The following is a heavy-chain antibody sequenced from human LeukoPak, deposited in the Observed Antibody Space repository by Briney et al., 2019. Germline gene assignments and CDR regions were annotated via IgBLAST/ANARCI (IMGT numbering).Heavy chain of an antibody. CDR1: GGSLSSYY. J-gene: IGHJ5*02. D-gene: IGHD3-10*01. CDR2: IYTSGST. V-gene: IGHV4-4*07. Sequence: SETLSLTCTVSGGSLSSYYRSWIRQPAGKGLEWIGRIYTSGSTNYNPSLKSRVTMSLDTSKNQFSLKLSSVTAADTAVYYCARDYYGSGSHPNWFDPWGQGTLVTVSS. CDR3: ARDYYGSGSHPNWFDP.